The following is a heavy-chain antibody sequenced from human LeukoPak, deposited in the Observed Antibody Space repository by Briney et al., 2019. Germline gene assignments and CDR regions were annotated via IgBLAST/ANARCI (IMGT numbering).Heavy chain of an antibody. D-gene: IGHD5/OR15-5a*01. CDR1: GFTFSSHW. Sequence: GGSLRLSCVGSGFTFSSHWMSWVRQAPGKGLEWVANIKGDGSEKYYVDSVKGRLTISRDNAKNSLYLQMNSLRAEDTAVYYCAKDTVKVSTISRVPHYTDVWGKGTTVTISS. J-gene: IGHJ6*03. CDR2: IKGDGSEK. CDR3: AKDTVKVSTISRVPHYTDV. V-gene: IGHV3-7*01.